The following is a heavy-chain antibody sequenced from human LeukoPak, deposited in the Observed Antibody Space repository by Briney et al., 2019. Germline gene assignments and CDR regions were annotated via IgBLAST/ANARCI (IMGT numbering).Heavy chain of an antibody. CDR1: GFTFSSAA. J-gene: IGHJ3*01. Sequence: QSGGSLRLSCAASGFTFSSAAMTWVRQAPGKGLEWVSLIGSSVGSTYYADSVKGRFTISRDNSKNTLSLQMNSLRVEDTAIYYCAKDIQLSTWGLGTMVTVSS. D-gene: IGHD5-24*01. CDR3: AKDIQLST. CDR2: IGSSVGST. V-gene: IGHV3-23*01.